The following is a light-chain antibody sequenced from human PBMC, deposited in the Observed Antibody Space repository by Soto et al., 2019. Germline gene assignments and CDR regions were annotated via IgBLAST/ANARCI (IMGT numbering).Light chain of an antibody. CDR3: QQSYSIWWT. CDR1: QSISSF. J-gene: IGKJ1*01. CDR2: AAS. V-gene: IGKV1-39*01. Sequence: DIHMTQSPSSLSTSVGDRVTISCRASQSISSFLNWFQQKKGKAPKLLIYAASSLQSGVPSRFSGSGYGTNFNLTIDSLQTEDFATYYCQQSYSIWWTFGQGTKVDIK.